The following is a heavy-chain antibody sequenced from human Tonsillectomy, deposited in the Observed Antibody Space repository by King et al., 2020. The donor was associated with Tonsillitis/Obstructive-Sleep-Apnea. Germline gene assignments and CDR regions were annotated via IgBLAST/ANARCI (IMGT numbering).Heavy chain of an antibody. J-gene: IGHJ1*01. V-gene: IGHV1-18*01. Sequence: QLVQSGAEVKKPGASVKVSCKASDYTFTSYDITWVRQAPGQGLEWMGWSRPNNGDTNYAQKLQGRVTMTSDTSTNTAYMELRSLRSDDTAVYYCARDYYDSSGYYHGYFQHWGQGTLVTVSS. CDR2: SRPNNGDT. CDR1: DYTFTSYD. CDR3: ARDYYDSSGYYHGYFQH. D-gene: IGHD3-22*01.